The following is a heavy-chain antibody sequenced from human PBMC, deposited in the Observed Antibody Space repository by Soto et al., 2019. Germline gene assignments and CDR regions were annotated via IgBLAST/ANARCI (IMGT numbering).Heavy chain of an antibody. CDR2: IYYSGST. V-gene: IGHV4-59*08. CDR3: ARRSEQWLGNDAFDI. CDR1: GGSTSSYY. D-gene: IGHD6-19*01. J-gene: IGHJ3*02. Sequence: SETLSLTCTVSGGSTSSYYWSWIRQPPGKGLEWIGYIYYSGSTNYNPSPKSRVTISVDTSKNQFSLKLSSVTAADTAVYYCARRSEQWLGNDAFDIWGQGTMVTVSS.